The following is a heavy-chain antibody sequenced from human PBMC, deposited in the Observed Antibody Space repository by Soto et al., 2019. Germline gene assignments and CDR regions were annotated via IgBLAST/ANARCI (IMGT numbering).Heavy chain of an antibody. CDR2: INAAKDKT. CDR3: ARYSGSYPDAFDI. D-gene: IGHD1-26*01. V-gene: IGHV1-3*01. Sequence: GASVKVSCKASGYTFSSYTRHWVRQAPGQRLEWMGWINAAKDKTKYSQNFQGRVTISRDTSAGTAYMELSSLRSEDTAVYYCARYSGSYPDAFDIWGQGTMVTVSS. CDR1: GYTFSSYT. J-gene: IGHJ3*02.